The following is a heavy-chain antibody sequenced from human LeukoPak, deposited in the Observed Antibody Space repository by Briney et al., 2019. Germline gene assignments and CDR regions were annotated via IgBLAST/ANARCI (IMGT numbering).Heavy chain of an antibody. CDR2: IYYSGST. J-gene: IGHJ4*02. D-gene: IGHD1-7*01. CDR1: GGSISSGGYY. CDR3: AREVNWNSVTLFFDY. V-gene: IGHV4-31*03. Sequence: PSETLSLTCTVSGGSISSGGYYWSWIRQHPGKGLEWIGYIYYSGSTYHNPSLESRVTISVDTSKNQFSLKLSSVTAADTAVYYCAREVNWNSVTLFFDYWGQGTLVTVSS.